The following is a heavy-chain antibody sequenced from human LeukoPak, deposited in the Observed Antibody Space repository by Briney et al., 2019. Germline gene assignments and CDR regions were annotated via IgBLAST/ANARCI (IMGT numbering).Heavy chain of an antibody. D-gene: IGHD3-10*01. J-gene: IGHJ4*02. V-gene: IGHV1-2*02. Sequence: ASVKVSCKASGYTFTGYYMHWVRHAPGQGLEWMGWINPNSGGTNYAQKFQGRVTMTRDTSISTAYMELSRLRSDDTAVYYCARSMVRGVIIGMDWGQGTLVTVSS. CDR2: INPNSGGT. CDR1: GYTFTGYY. CDR3: ARSMVRGVIIGMD.